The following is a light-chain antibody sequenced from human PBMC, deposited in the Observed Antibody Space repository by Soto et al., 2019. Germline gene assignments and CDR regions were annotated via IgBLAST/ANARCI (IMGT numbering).Light chain of an antibody. CDR1: QSVRSY. CDR3: QQRSNWTWT. V-gene: IGKV3-11*01. J-gene: IGKJ1*01. CDR2: DAS. Sequence: EIVLTQSPATLSLSPGERATLSCRASQSVRSYLAWYQQKHGQAPRLXIYDASNRETGIPARFSGSGSGTEFTLTISSLEPEDFAVYYCQQRSNWTWTFGQGTKVDIK.